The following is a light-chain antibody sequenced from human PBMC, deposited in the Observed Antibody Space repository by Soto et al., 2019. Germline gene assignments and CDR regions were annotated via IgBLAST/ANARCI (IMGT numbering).Light chain of an antibody. CDR1: QSVSSY. J-gene: IGKJ1*01. Sequence: EIVLTQSPAPLSLSPGERATLSCRASQSVSSYLAWYQQKPGQAPRLLIYDASNRATGIPARFSGSGSGTDFTLTISSLEPEDFAVYYCQPRSNWTFGQGTKVEIK. CDR2: DAS. V-gene: IGKV3-11*01. CDR3: QPRSNWT.